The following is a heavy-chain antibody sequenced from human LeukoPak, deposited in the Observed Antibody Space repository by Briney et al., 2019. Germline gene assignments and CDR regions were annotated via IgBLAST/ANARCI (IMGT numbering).Heavy chain of an antibody. V-gene: IGHV3-23*01. CDR2: ISGSGGST. D-gene: IGHD3-10*01. CDR3: AGGRGLIITIDY. Sequence: GGSLRLSCAASGFIFSAYAMSWVRQAPGKGLEWVSVISGSGGSTDYADSVKDRFTISRDNSKNTLYLQMDSLRAEDTAVYYCAGGRGLIITIDYWGQGTLVTVSS. CDR1: GFIFSAYA. J-gene: IGHJ4*02.